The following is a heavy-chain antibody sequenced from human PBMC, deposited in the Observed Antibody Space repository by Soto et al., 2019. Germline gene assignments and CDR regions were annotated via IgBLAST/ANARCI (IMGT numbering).Heavy chain of an antibody. CDR3: TRLDFGGSRRPWAHFDY. Sequence: PSETRSLTCTASGASIKKDNYSWGWIRQSPGKGLEWIARIYYSGATSYTPNLRRRVIKSIDKSKNQTPLNLRCVTAADRAFYNCTRLDFGGSRRPWAHFDYWGQGIVATGSS. J-gene: IGHJ4*02. V-gene: IGHV4-39*01. CDR1: GASIKKDNYS. D-gene: IGHD3-3*01. CDR2: IYYSGAT.